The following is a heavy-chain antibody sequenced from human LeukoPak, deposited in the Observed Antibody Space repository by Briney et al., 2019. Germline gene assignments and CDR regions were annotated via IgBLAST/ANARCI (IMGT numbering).Heavy chain of an antibody. Sequence: SETLSLTCAVYGGSFSGYYWSWIRQPPGKGLEWIGYIYYSGSTYYNPSLKSRVTISVDTSKNQFSLKLSSVTAADTAVYYCARVSGGYVDYWGQGTLVTVSS. CDR2: IYYSGST. J-gene: IGHJ4*02. V-gene: IGHV4-30-4*08. D-gene: IGHD2-15*01. CDR3: ARVSGGYVDY. CDR1: GGSFSGYY.